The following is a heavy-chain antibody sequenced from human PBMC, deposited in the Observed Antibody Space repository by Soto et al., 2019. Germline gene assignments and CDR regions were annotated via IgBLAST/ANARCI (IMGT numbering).Heavy chain of an antibody. J-gene: IGHJ3*02. CDR1: EFSFSTYW. Sequence: GGSLRLSCEASEFSFSTYWMNWVRQAPGKGLEWLANIKQDGSEKYYVDAVKGRFTISRDNAKNSVYLQMNSLRVEDTAVYYCARSRGGPGAFDIWGQGTMVTVSS. V-gene: IGHV3-7*04. D-gene: IGHD3-16*01. CDR3: ARSRGGPGAFDI. CDR2: IKQDGSEK.